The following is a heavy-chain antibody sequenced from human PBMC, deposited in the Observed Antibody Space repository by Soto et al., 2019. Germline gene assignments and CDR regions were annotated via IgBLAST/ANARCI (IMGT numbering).Heavy chain of an antibody. D-gene: IGHD6-19*01. CDR3: ARSFSGWNFDY. V-gene: IGHV4-59*01. CDR1: CGAIRSYY. Sequence: PXXTLSLPCTVSCGAIRSYYSRWILQPPGKGLEWIGYIYYSGSTNYNPSLKSRVTISVDTSKNQFSLKLSSVTAADTAVYYCARSFSGWNFDYWGQGTLVTVSS. J-gene: IGHJ4*02. CDR2: IYYSGST.